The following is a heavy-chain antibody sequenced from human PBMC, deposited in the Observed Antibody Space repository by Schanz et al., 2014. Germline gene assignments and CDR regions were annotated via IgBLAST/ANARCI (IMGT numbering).Heavy chain of an antibody. D-gene: IGHD3-9*01. J-gene: IGHJ5*02. Sequence: EVHLLESGGGLVPPGGSLRLSCAASGFNFSDYAMCWVRQAPGKGLEWVSAISGGGGTTYYTDSVKGRFTISRDNSKNTLYLQMSSLRADDTAVYYCAKAADWPVTRFDPWGQGTLVTVSS. CDR1: GFNFSDYA. V-gene: IGHV3-23*01. CDR3: AKAADWPVTRFDP. CDR2: ISGGGGTT.